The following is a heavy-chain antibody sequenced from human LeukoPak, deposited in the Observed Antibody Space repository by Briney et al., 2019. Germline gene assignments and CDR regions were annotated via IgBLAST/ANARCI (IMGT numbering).Heavy chain of an antibody. J-gene: IGHJ5*02. CDR3: AKFLDYGDYGNWFDP. Sequence: GGSLRLSCAASGFTFSSYAMSWVRQAPGKGLEWVSAISGSGGSTYYADSVKGRFTISRDNSKNTLYLQMNSLRAEDTAVYYCAKFLDYGDYGNWFDPWGQGTLVTVSS. V-gene: IGHV3-23*01. CDR1: GFTFSSYA. D-gene: IGHD4-17*01. CDR2: ISGSGGST.